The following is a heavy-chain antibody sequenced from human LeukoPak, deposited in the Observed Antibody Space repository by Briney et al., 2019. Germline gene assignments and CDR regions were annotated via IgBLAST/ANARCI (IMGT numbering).Heavy chain of an antibody. CDR1: GGTFSSYA. CDR3: ARVVGQLGASVDY. V-gene: IGHV1-69*13. J-gene: IGHJ4*02. D-gene: IGHD1-26*01. Sequence: GASVKVSCKASGGTFSSYAISWVRQAPGQGLEWMGGIIPIFGTANYAQKFQGRVTITADESTSTAYMELSSLRSEDTAVYYCARVVGQLGASVDYWGQGTLVTVSS. CDR2: IIPIFGTA.